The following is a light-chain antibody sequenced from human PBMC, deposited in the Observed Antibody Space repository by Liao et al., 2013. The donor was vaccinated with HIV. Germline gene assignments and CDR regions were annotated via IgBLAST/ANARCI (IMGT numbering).Light chain of an antibody. J-gene: IGLJ3*02. V-gene: IGLV3-21*01. CDR3: QAWDSSVV. CDR2: YDA. CDR1: NIGTRR. Sequence: SYELTQPPSVSVAPGRTAAITCDGINIGTRRVHWYQQKAGQAPVLVISYDADRPSGIPERFSGSNSGNTATLTISGTQAVDEADYYCQAWDSSVVFGGGTKLTVL.